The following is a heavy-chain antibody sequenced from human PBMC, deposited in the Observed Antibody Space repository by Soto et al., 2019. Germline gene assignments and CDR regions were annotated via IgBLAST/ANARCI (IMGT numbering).Heavy chain of an antibody. J-gene: IGHJ4*02. CDR1: GFTFSSYW. D-gene: IGHD6-13*01. V-gene: IGHV3-74*01. CDR2: INSDGSST. CDR3: VRDVFQQLVGFDS. Sequence: GGSLRLSCAASGFTFSSYWMHWVRQAPGKGLVWVSRINSDGSSTNYADSVKGRFTISRDNAKNTLYLQMNSLRAEDTAVYYCVRDVFQQLVGFDSWGQGTLVTVSS.